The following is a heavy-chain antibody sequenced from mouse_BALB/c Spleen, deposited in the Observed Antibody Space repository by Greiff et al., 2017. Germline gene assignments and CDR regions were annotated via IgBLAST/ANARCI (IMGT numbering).Heavy chain of an antibody. CDR2: IGSGSSYT. J-gene: IGHJ2*01. V-gene: IGHV5-6*01. Sequence: EVQVAESGGDLVKPGGSLKLSCAASGFTFSSYGMSWVRQTPDKRLEWVATIGSGSSYTYYPDSVKGRFTISRDNAKNTLYLQMSSLKSEDTAMYSCARQTVVPDYWGQGTTLTVSS. CDR3: ARQTVVPDY. CDR1: GFTFSSYG. D-gene: IGHD2-12*01.